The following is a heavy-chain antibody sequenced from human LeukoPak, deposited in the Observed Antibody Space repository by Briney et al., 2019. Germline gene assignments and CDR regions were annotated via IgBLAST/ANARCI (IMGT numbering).Heavy chain of an antibody. CDR3: AELAITMIGGV. CDR1: GFTFSSYE. V-gene: IGHV3-21*01. J-gene: IGHJ6*04. CDR2: ISGSNSYI. D-gene: IGHD3-10*02. Sequence: GGSLRLSCAASGFTFSSYEMNWVRQAPGKGLEWVSSISGSNSYIYYADSMKGRFTISRDNAKNSLYLQMNSLRAEDTAVYYCAELAITMIGGVWGKGTTVTISS.